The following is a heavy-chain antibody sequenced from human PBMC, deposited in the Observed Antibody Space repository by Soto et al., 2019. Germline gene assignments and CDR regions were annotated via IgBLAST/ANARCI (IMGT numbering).Heavy chain of an antibody. CDR2: ISYDGSNK. CDR1: GFTFSSYG. D-gene: IGHD1-26*01. J-gene: IGHJ1*01. CDR3: AKGRGWELLAEYFQH. Sequence: ESGGGVVQPGRSLRLSCAASGFTFSSYGMHWVRQAPGKGLEWVAVISYDGSNKYYADSVKGRFTISRDNSKNTLYLQMNSLRAEDTAVYYCAKGRGWELLAEYFQHWGQGTLVTVSS. V-gene: IGHV3-30*18.